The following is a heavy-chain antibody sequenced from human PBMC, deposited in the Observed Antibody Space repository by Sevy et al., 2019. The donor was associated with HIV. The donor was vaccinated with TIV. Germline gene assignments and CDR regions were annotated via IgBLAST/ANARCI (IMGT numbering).Heavy chain of an antibody. D-gene: IGHD6-13*01. CDR1: GFTFSSYA. CDR3: AKGPAAALDY. V-gene: IGHV3-23*01. Sequence: GGSLRLSCAASGFTFSSYAMSWVRQAPGKGLEWVSSISGSGDNTFYADSVKGRFTISRDNSRNTLYLQMNSLRAEDTAVYYCAKGPAAALDYWGQRTLVTVSS. J-gene: IGHJ4*02. CDR2: ISGSGDNT.